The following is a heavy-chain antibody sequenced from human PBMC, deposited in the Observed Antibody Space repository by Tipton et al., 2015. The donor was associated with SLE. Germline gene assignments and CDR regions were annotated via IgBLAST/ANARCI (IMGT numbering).Heavy chain of an antibody. D-gene: IGHD3-3*01. CDR1: GGSISSSSYY. CDR2: INHSGST. Sequence: LRLSCTVSGGSISSSSYYWGWIRQPPGKGLEWIGEINHSGSTYYNPSLKSRVTISVDTSKNQFSLKLSSVTAADTAVYYCARDPSDFWSGYFVFDIWGQGTMVTVSS. CDR3: ARDPSDFWSGYFVFDI. J-gene: IGHJ3*02. V-gene: IGHV4-39*07.